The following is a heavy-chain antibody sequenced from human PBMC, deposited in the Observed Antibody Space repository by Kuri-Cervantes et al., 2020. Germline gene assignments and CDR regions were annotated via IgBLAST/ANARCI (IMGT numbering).Heavy chain of an antibody. J-gene: IGHJ3*02. CDR3: AKGEYSGSYFRLADAFDI. CDR2: ISWNSGSI. CDR1: GFTFDDYA. Sequence: SLKISCAASGFTFDDYAMHWVRQAPGKGLEWVSGISWNSGSIAYADSVKGRFTISRDNAKNSLYLQMNSLRVEDTALYYCAKGEYSGSYFRLADAFDIWGQGTMVTVSS. D-gene: IGHD1-26*01. V-gene: IGHV3-9*01.